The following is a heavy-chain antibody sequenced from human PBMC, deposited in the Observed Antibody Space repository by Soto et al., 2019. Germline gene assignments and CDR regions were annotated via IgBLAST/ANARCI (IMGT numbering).Heavy chain of an antibody. CDR2: TGSGTGPG. Sequence: GASVKVSCKASGGSLSTNPISWVRQAPGQGLEWMGGTGSGTGPGNHAQKFQGRLTVTADKSTSTVYMELTNLSSEDTAVYYCARRDSGGFYRFFDNWGQGTLVTVSS. CDR1: GGSLSTNP. J-gene: IGHJ4*02. V-gene: IGHV1-69*06. D-gene: IGHD2-15*01. CDR3: ARRDSGGFYRFFDN.